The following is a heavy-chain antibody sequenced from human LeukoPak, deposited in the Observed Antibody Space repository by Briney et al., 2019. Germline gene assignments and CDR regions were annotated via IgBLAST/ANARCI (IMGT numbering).Heavy chain of an antibody. V-gene: IGHV3-23*01. CDR3: AKDAPSMVRGVFRFDP. CDR1: GFTFSSYA. D-gene: IGHD3-10*01. J-gene: IGHJ5*02. Sequence: PGGPLRLSCAASGFTFSSYAMSWVRQAPGKGLEWVSAISGSGGSTYYADSVRGRFTISRDNSKNTLYLQMNSLRAEDTAVYYCAKDAPSMVRGVFRFDPWGQGTLVTVSS. CDR2: ISGSGGST.